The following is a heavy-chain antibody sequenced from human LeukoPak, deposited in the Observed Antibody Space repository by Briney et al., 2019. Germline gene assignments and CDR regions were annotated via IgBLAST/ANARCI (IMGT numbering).Heavy chain of an antibody. CDR1: GFTFSSYG. CDR3: AKEHRGCYVYYYYMDV. D-gene: IGHD3-10*02. Sequence: GGSLRLSCAASGFTFSSYGMHWVRQAPGKGLEWVAFIRYDGSNKYYADSVKGRFTISRGNSKNTLYLQMNSLRAEDTAVYYCAKEHRGCYVYYYYMDVWGKGTTVTVSS. V-gene: IGHV3-30*02. J-gene: IGHJ6*03. CDR2: IRYDGSNK.